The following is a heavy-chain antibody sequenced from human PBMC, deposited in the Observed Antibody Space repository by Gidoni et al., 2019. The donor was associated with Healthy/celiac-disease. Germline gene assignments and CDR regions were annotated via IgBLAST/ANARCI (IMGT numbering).Heavy chain of an antibody. Sequence: QLQLQESGPGLVKPSETLSLTCTVSGGSIRSSSYYWGWIRQPPGKGLEWIGSIYYSGNTYYNPSLKSRVTISVDTSKNQFSLKLSSVTAADTAVYYCARLLPIYVITFGGVIETEPWGQGTLVTVSS. J-gene: IGHJ5*02. D-gene: IGHD3-16*02. CDR3: ARLLPIYVITFGGVIETEP. V-gene: IGHV4-39*01. CDR1: GGSIRSSSYY. CDR2: IYYSGNT.